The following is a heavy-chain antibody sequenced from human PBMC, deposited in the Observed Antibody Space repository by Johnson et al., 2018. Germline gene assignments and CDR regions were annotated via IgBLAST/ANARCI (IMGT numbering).Heavy chain of an antibody. D-gene: IGHD2-15*01. Sequence: VQLVESGGGVVQPGRSLRLSCAASGFTLSSYGMHWVSQAPGKGLEWVAVIWYDGSKKYYVDSVKGRFTISGDNPKNTLYLQMNSLRAEDTAVYYCARDKRVRSYYYNGMDVWGQGTTVTVSS. J-gene: IGHJ6*02. V-gene: IGHV3-33*01. CDR1: GFTLSSYG. CDR2: IWYDGSKK. CDR3: ARDKRVRSYYYNGMDV.